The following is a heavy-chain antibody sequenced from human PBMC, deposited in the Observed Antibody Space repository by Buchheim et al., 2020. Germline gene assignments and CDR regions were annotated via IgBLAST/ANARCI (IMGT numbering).Heavy chain of an antibody. Sequence: EVQLVESGGGLVQPGGSLRLSCAASGFTFSNFWMHWVRHVPGKGLVWVSRIHSEGSSTSYADSVKGRFNITRDNAKDTLYLRLNSLGVEDTAIYYCTKGGSTYADSWGRGTL. J-gene: IGHJ4*02. CDR2: IHSEGSST. CDR1: GFTFSNFW. D-gene: IGHD6-13*01. V-gene: IGHV3-74*01. CDR3: TKGGSTYADS.